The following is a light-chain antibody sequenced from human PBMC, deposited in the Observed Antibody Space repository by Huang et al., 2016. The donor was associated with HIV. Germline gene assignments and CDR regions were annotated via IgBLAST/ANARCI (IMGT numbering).Light chain of an antibody. CDR1: RSLLHSNGYNY. CDR3: MQALHTPYT. Sequence: DIVMIQSPLSLPVTPGEPASISCTSSRSLLHSNGYNYLDWYLQKPGQSPQLLIFLGSNQASGVPDRFSGSGSGTYFSLKISRVEAEDVGVYYCMQALHTPYTFGQGTKLEIK. V-gene: IGKV2-28*01. J-gene: IGKJ2*01. CDR2: LGS.